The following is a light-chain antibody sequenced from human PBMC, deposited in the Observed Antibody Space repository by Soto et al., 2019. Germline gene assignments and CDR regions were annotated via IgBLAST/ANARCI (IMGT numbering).Light chain of an antibody. CDR3: QSYDTSLSGVI. J-gene: IGLJ2*01. Sequence: QSVLTQAPSVSGAPGQKITISCTGSSSNIGAGYDVHWYQQVPGTAPRLLIYADNNRPSGVPDRFSASKSGASASLAITGLQGEDEVTYYCQSYDTSLSGVIFGAGTKLTVL. CDR1: SSNIGAGYD. CDR2: ADN. V-gene: IGLV1-40*01.